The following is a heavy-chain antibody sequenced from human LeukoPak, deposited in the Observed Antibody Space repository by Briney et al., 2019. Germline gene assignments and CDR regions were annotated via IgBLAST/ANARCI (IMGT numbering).Heavy chain of an antibody. D-gene: IGHD3-16*01. V-gene: IGHV3-74*01. CDR1: GFTFSNYW. J-gene: IGHJ4*02. Sequence: GGSLRLSCAASGFTFSNYWMHWVRQAPGKGLEWVSRINERATIISYADSVKGRFTISRENARNTLYLQMNSLTAEDTAVYYCVRDLILVWTPGDDFDHWGQGNLVTVSS. CDR2: INERATII. CDR3: VRDLILVWTPGDDFDH.